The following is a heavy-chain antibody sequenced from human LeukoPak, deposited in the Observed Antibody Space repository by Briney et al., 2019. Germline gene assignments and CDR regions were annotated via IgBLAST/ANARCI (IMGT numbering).Heavy chain of an antibody. CDR3: ARDGSWGDYQFYFYMDV. CDR1: GFTFRSFA. D-gene: IGHD2-2*01. V-gene: IGHV3-23*01. J-gene: IGHJ6*03. CDR2: ISASGHYI. Sequence: PGGSLRLSCEASGFTFRSFAMSWVRQAPGKGLEWLSGISASGHYIYNADSVKGRFTISRDNPKNTLYIEINSLRAEDTAVYYCARDGSWGDYQFYFYMDVWGKGTTVTVSS.